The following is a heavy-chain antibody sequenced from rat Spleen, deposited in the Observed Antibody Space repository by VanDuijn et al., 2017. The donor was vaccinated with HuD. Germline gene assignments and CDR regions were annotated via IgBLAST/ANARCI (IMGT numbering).Heavy chain of an antibody. J-gene: IGHJ3*01. CDR1: GFIFSDFH. D-gene: IGHD1-6*01. CDR3: VRHALMYTTDSFTY. CDR2: INYDGSSI. Sequence: EVQLVESGGGLVQPGRSLKISCAASGFIFSDFHLAWVRQAPTKGLEWVASINYDGSSIYYRDSVKGRFTISRDNAKNTLYLQMDSLRSEDTATYYCVRHALMYTTDSFTYWGQGTLVTVSS. V-gene: IGHV5-7*01.